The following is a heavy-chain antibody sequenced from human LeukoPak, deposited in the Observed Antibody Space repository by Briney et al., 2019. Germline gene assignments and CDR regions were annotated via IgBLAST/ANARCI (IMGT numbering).Heavy chain of an antibody. V-gene: IGHV3-30*04. J-gene: IGHJ4*02. Sequence: GGSLRLSCAASGFTFSSYAMHWVRQAPGKGLEWVAVISYDGSNKYYADSVKGRFTISRDNSKNTLYLQMNSLRAEDTAVYYCARDSGYSGYYYFDYWGQGTLVTVSS. CDR3: ARDSGYSGYYYFDY. D-gene: IGHD5-12*01. CDR2: ISYDGSNK. CDR1: GFTFSSYA.